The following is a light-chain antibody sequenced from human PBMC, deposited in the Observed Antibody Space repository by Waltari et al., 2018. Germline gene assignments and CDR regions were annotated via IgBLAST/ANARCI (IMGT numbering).Light chain of an antibody. CDR2: EVT. CDR1: SSDIGSQIH. CDR3: SSYTTSRTWV. V-gene: IGLV2-14*03. J-gene: IGLJ3*02. Sequence: QSALTQPASVSGSPGQSITISCTGTSSDIGSQIHVCWYQQHPGKAPKLMIFEVTNRPSGVSNRVAGSKSGNTASLTISGLQAEDEADYYCSSYTTSRTWVFGGGTKLTVL.